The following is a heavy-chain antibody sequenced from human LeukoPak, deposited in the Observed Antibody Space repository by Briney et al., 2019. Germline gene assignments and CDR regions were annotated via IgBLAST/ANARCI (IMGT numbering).Heavy chain of an antibody. V-gene: IGHV1-18*04. CDR1: GYTFTGYY. Sequence: ASVKVSCKASGYTFTGYYMHWVRQAPGQGLEWMGRISAYNGDTNYAQKLQGRVTMTTDTSTSTAYMELRSLRSDDTAVYYCARGGPAPHRITLIVVASSTDAFDIWGQGTMVTVSS. CDR2: ISAYNGDT. CDR3: ARGGPAPHRITLIVVASSTDAFDI. D-gene: IGHD3-22*01. J-gene: IGHJ3*02.